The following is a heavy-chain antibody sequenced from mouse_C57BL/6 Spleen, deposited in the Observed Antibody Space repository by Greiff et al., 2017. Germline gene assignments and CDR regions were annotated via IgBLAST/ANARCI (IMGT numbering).Heavy chain of an antibody. J-gene: IGHJ3*01. CDR2: INPNNGGT. CDR1: GYTFTDYN. Sequence: EVQRVESGPELVKPGASVKMSCKASGYTFTDYNMHWVKLSHGKSLEWIGYINPNNGGTSYNQKFKGKATLTVNKSSSTAYMELRSLTSEDSAVYYCAIYDGYYVAWFAYWGQGTLVTVSA. CDR3: AIYDGYYVAWFAY. D-gene: IGHD2-3*01. V-gene: IGHV1-22*01.